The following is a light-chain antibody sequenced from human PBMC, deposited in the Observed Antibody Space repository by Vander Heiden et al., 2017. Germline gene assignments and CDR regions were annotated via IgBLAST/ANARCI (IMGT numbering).Light chain of an antibody. CDR3: QPYSI. CDR2: WAS. J-gene: IGKJ2*01. Sequence: DIVMTQSPDSLAVSLGERATINCKSSQSVLYSSNNKNYLAGYQQKPGQPPKLRIYWASNRESGVNDRLSGSGSGTDFTRTSSSMQADDVEVDDGQPYSIFGQRTKMEIK. CDR1: QSVLYSSNNKNY. V-gene: IGKV4-1*01.